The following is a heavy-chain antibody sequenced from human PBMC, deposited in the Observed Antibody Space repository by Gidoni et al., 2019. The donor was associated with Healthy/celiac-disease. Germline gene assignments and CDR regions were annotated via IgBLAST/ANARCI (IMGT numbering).Heavy chain of an antibody. D-gene: IGHD6-6*01. CDR3: AKDRAGSSSSIYFDY. J-gene: IGHJ4*02. CDR1: GFTFDDYA. Sequence: EVQLVESGGGVVQPGGSWRLSCAAAGFTFDDYAMHWVRQAPGKGLEWVSLISGDGGSTYYADSVKGRFTISRDNSKNSLYLQMNSLRTEDTALYYCAKDRAGSSSSIYFDYWGQGTLVTVSS. CDR2: ISGDGGST. V-gene: IGHV3-43*02.